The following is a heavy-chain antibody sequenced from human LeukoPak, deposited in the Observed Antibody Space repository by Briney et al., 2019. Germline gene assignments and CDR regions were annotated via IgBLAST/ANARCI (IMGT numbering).Heavy chain of an antibody. CDR2: IYYSGST. Sequence: SETLSLTCTVSGGSISSSSYYWGWIRQPPGKGLEWIGSIYYSGSTYYNPSLKNRVTISVDTSKNQFSLKLSSVTAADTAVYYCARDYGSGRRYYYMDVWGKGTTVTVSS. J-gene: IGHJ6*03. D-gene: IGHD3-10*01. V-gene: IGHV4-39*07. CDR1: GGSISSSSYY. CDR3: ARDYGSGRRYYYMDV.